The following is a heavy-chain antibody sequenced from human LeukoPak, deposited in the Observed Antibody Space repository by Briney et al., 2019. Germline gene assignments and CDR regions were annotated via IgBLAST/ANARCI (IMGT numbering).Heavy chain of an antibody. Sequence: SETLSLTCTVSGGSISGGDYYWSWIRQPAGKGLEWIGRIYTSGSTNYNPSLKSRVTISVDTSKNQFSLKLNSVTAADTAVYYCARVTSFYYGTSGPADYFDYWGQGTPVTVSS. V-gene: IGHV4-61*02. CDR3: ARVTSFYYGTSGPADYFDY. J-gene: IGHJ4*02. CDR1: GGSISGGDYY. CDR2: IYTSGST. D-gene: IGHD3-22*01.